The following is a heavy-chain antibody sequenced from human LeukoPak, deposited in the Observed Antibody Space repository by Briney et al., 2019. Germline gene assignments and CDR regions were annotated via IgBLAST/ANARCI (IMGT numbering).Heavy chain of an antibody. CDR3: ARDCGYDSQRMNYFDY. J-gene: IGHJ4*02. CDR1: GYTFTGYY. CDR2: INPNSGGT. D-gene: IGHD5-12*01. V-gene: IGHV1-2*02. Sequence: ASVKVSCKASGYTFTGYYMHWVRQAPGQGLEWMGWINPNSGGTNYAQKFQGRVTMTRDTSLTTAYMELGRLKSDDTAVYYCARDCGYDSQRMNYFDYWGQGTLVTVSS.